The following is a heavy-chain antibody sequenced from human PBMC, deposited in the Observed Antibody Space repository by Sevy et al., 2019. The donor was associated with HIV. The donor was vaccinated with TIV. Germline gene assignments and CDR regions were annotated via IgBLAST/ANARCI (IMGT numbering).Heavy chain of an antibody. CDR2: ISYDGSSK. CDR1: GFTFSTYP. Sequence: GGSLRLSCAASGFTFSTYPMHWVRQSPGKGLEWVTVISYDGSSKYYADSVKGRFTISRDNSKNTVFLQMDSLRVDDTAVYYCARDSGYTIYYSPGATWGQGALVTVSS. V-gene: IGHV3-30-3*01. J-gene: IGHJ5*02. D-gene: IGHD3-10*01. CDR3: ARDSGYTIYYSPGAT.